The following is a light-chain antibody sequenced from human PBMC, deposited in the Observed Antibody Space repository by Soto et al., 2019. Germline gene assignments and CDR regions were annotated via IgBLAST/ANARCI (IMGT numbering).Light chain of an antibody. J-gene: IGLJ2*01. Sequence: QSVLTQPPSASGTPGQRVTISCSGSRSNIGNNIVNWYQQLPGTAPKLLIYTNNQRPSGVPDRFSGSKSGTSASLAISGLQCEDEADYYCAAWDDILNGVVFGGGTKLTVL. V-gene: IGLV1-44*01. CDR3: AAWDDILNGVV. CDR1: RSNIGNNI. CDR2: TNN.